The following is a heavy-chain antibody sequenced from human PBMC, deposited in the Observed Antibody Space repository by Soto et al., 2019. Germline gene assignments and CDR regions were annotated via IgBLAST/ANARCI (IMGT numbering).Heavy chain of an antibody. CDR3: TTYYYDSSGFDY. Sequence: GGFLRLSCAASGFTFSNAWMTWVRQAPGKGLEWVGRIKTKSDGGTRDYAAPVKGRFTISRDDSKTTLHLQMNSLKTEDTTVYYCTTYYYDSSGFDYWGQGTQVPVS. J-gene: IGHJ4*02. D-gene: IGHD3-22*01. CDR2: IKTKSDGGTR. CDR1: GFTFSNAW. V-gene: IGHV3-15*07.